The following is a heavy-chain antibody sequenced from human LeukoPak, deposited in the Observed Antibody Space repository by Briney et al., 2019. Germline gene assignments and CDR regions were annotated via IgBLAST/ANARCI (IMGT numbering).Heavy chain of an antibody. CDR2: ISGSGGST. Sequence: GGSLRLSCAASGFTFSSYAMSWVRQAPGKGLEWVSAISGSGGSTYYADSVKGRFTISRDNSKNTLYLQMNSLRAEDTAVYYCAKDATEHSSSWYLAPPHEPLDYWGQGTLVTVSS. CDR3: AKDATEHSSSWYLAPPHEPLDY. D-gene: IGHD6-13*01. CDR1: GFTFSSYA. J-gene: IGHJ4*02. V-gene: IGHV3-23*01.